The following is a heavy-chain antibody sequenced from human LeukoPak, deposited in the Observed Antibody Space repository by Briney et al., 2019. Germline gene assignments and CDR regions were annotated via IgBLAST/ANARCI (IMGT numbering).Heavy chain of an antibody. Sequence: GGSLRLSCVASGFTFSTYSMNWVRQAPGKGLEWVSSIGSTSSSIYYAASVKGRFTISRDNAKNSLCLQMNSLRAEDTAVYYCVREDYGDYTESFQHWGQGTLVTVSS. CDR1: GFTFSTYS. V-gene: IGHV3-21*01. CDR3: VREDYGDYTESFQH. D-gene: IGHD4-17*01. CDR2: IGSTSSSI. J-gene: IGHJ1*01.